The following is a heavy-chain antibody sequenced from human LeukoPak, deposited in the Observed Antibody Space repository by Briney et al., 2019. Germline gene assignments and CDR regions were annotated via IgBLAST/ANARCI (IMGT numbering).Heavy chain of an antibody. CDR3: ARVAAAGNYYFDY. CDR1: SGSTFISNW. V-gene: IGHV4-4*02. J-gene: IGHJ4*02. D-gene: IGHD6-13*01. Sequence: SSETLSLTCAVSSGSTFISNWWGWVRPPPGKGLEWIGSIYYSGSTYYNPSLKSRVTISRETSKNQFSLKLSSVTAADTAVYFCARVAAAGNYYFDYWGQGTLVSVSS. CDR2: IYYSGST.